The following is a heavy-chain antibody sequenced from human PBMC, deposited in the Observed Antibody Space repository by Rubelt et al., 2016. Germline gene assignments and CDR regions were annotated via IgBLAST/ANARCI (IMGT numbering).Heavy chain of an antibody. D-gene: IGHD4-17*01. V-gene: IGHV1-3*01. J-gene: IGHJ6*02. CDR3: ARFALPAVTTAYYYYALDV. Sequence: QVQLVQSGAEVKRPGASVKVSCKASGYPFATYAMHWVRQAPGQRLEWMGWIDAGNGDTKYSINLQGRCNFTRDTSASTAYMELSSLRSEDSAVYYCARFALPAVTTAYYYYALDVWGQGTTVTVSS. CDR1: GYPFATYA. CDR2: IDAGNGDT.